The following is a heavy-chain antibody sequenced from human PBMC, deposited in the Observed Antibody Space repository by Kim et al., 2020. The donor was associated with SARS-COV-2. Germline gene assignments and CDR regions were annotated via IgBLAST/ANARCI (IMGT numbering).Heavy chain of an antibody. Sequence: PALKSRVTISVDTSKNQFSLKLSSVTAADMAVYYCARLIRVRGVIVYFDYWGQGTLVTVSS. CDR3: ARLIRVRGVIVYFDY. J-gene: IGHJ4*02. V-gene: IGHV4-39*01. D-gene: IGHD3-10*01.